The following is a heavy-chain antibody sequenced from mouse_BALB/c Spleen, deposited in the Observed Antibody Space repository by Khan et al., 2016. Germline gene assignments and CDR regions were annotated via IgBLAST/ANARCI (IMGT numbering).Heavy chain of an antibody. CDR1: GYTFTENI. V-gene: IGHV1-62-2*01. CDR2: FYPGSGSI. CDR3: ARHEGRTMITTVYFDY. D-gene: IGHD2-4*01. J-gene: IGHJ2*01. Sequence: QVQLQQSGAELVKPGASVKLSCKASGYTFTENIIHWVKQRSGQGLEWIGWFYPGSGSIKYNEKFKDKATLTADKSSSTVYMALSRLTSEDSAVYFCARHEGRTMITTVYFDYWGQGTTLTVSS.